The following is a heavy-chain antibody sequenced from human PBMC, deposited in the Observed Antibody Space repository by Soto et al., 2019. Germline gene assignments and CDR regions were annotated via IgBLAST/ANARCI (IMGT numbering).Heavy chain of an antibody. CDR2: INPNSGGT. CDR3: ARGRMTTVTFDY. J-gene: IGHJ4*02. Sequence: QVPLVQSGAEVKKPGASVKGSCKASGYTFTGYYMHWVRQAPGQGLEWMGCINPNSGGTNYAQKVQGRVTMTRDTSISTVYMELSRLRSDDTAVYDCARGRMTTVTFDYWGQGTLVPVSS. D-gene: IGHD4-17*01. CDR1: GYTFTGYY. V-gene: IGHV1-2*02.